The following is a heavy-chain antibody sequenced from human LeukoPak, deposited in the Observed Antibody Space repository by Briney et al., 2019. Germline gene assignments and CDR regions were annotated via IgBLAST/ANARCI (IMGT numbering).Heavy chain of an antibody. CDR1: GFTFSSYS. CDR3: ARVGYSSSWSPSDY. D-gene: IGHD6-13*01. CDR2: ISSSSSYI. Sequence: GGSLRLSCAASGFTFSSYSMNWVRQAPGKGLEWVSSISSSSSYIYYADSVKGRFTISRDNAKNSLYLQMNSLRAEDTAVYYCARVGYSSSWSPSDYWGQGALVTVSS. J-gene: IGHJ4*02. V-gene: IGHV3-21*06.